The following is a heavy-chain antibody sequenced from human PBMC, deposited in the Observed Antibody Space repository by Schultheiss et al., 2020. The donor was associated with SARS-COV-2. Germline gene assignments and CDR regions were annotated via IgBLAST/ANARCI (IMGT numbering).Heavy chain of an antibody. J-gene: IGHJ4*02. V-gene: IGHV3-21*01. CDR2: ISSSSSYI. Sequence: GESLKISCAASGFTFSSYSMNWVRQAAGKGLEWVSSISSSSSYIYYADSVKGRFTISRVNAKNSLYLHMNSLRAEDTAVYYCARDDYGGNSFDYWGQGTLVTVSS. CDR1: GFTFSSYS. D-gene: IGHD4-23*01. CDR3: ARDDYGGNSFDY.